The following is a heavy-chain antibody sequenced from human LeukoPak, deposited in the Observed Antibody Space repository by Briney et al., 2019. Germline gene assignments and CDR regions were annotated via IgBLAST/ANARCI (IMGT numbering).Heavy chain of an antibody. Sequence: GESLIIYCKGSGYRLTSYWITWVRQMPGKGLEWMGRIDPSDSYANYSPTFQGHVTISADKSISTAYLHWSSLKASDTAMYYCARLATVTTVETWGQGTLVTVSS. CDR2: IDPSDSYA. D-gene: IGHD4-17*01. CDR1: GYRLTSYW. V-gene: IGHV5-10-1*01. J-gene: IGHJ5*02. CDR3: ARLATVTTVET.